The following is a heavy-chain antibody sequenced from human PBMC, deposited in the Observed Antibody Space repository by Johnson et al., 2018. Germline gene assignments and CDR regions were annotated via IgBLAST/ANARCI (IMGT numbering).Heavy chain of an antibody. J-gene: IGHJ6*02. V-gene: IGHV3-23*04. D-gene: IGHD3-16*01. CDR3: ARGTLGYYGLDV. CDR2: ITDSGGST. Sequence: VQLVQSGGGLVQPGGSLRLSCAASGFTFSTYGMNWVRQAPGKGLEWVSTITDSGGSTFYPDSVKGRFTVSRDNSKNTLYLQLNSLRAEDKAVYYCARGTLGYYGLDVWGQGTTVTVSS. CDR1: GFTFSTYG.